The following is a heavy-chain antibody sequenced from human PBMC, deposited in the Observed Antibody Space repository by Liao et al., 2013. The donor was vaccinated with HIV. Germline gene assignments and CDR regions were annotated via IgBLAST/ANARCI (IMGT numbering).Heavy chain of an antibody. Sequence: QVQLQESGPGLVKPSETLSLTCAVLGGSINNHYWNWVRQPAGRGLEWIGRIYTSGNTNYNPSLKSRVAMSVDTSKNQFSLKLSSVTAADTAVYYCAARITISGVAIPHALDIWGQGTMVTVSS. CDR2: IYTSGNT. CDR1: GGSINNHY. CDR3: AARITISGVAIPHALDI. D-gene: IGHD3-3*01. J-gene: IGHJ3*02. V-gene: IGHV4-4*07.